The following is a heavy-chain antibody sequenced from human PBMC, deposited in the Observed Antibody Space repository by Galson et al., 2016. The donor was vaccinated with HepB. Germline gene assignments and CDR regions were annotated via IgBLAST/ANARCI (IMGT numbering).Heavy chain of an antibody. CDR3: AHLTIWEKWSVP. CDR2: ISSDGDNK. J-gene: IGHJ5*01. V-gene: IGHV3-23*01. CDR1: GFSFSDYA. Sequence: SLRLSCAVSGFSFSDYAMSWVRQGPGKRLEWVSTISSDGDNKHYLDSVKGRFTLSRDNSKSILYLQMDRLRPEDTATYYCAHLTIWEKWSVPWGQGTLVIVSS. D-gene: IGHD7-27*01.